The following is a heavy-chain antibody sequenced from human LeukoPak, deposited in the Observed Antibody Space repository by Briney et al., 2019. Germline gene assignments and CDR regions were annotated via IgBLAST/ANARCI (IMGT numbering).Heavy chain of an antibody. D-gene: IGHD2-2*02. V-gene: IGHV4-30-2*01. CDR1: GGAITSGGYS. J-gene: IGHJ6*03. Sequence: PSETLSLTCTVSGGAITSGGYSWNWIRQPPGKGLEWIGCIYDRGPAYYNPSLKSRVTMSGDTSKNQFSLNLSSVTPADTAVYYCARGYCSSTYCYSSVRGYYYYMDVWGKGITVTVSS. CDR3: ARGYCSSTYCYSSVRGYYYYMDV. CDR2: IYDRGPA.